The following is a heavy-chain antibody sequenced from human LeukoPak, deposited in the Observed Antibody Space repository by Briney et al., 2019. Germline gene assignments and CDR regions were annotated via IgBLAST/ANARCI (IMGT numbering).Heavy chain of an antibody. Sequence: GGSLRLSCAASGFSFSIYSMSWVRQAPGKGLEWVSSISSRSGYIYYAGSVKGRFTISRDSSKNTLCLQMNSLRTEDTAVYYCAKGIGPRPKVYGMDVWAKGPRSPSP. D-gene: IGHD6-6*01. V-gene: IGHV3-23*01. CDR1: GFSFSIYS. CDR3: AKGIGPRPKVYGMDV. CDR2: ISSRSGYI. J-gene: IGHJ6*02.